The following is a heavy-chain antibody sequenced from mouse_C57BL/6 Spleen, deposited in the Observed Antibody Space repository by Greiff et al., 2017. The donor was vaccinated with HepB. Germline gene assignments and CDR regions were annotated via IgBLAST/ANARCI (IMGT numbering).Heavy chain of an antibody. Sequence: QVQLQQPGAELVMPGASVKLSCKASGYTFTSYWMHWVKQRPGQGLEWIGEIDPSDSYTNYNQKFKGKSTLTVDKSSSTAYMQLSSLTSEDSAVYYCASLYDYSFAYWGQGTLVTVSA. D-gene: IGHD2-4*01. CDR2: IDPSDSYT. CDR1: GYTFTSYW. CDR3: ASLYDYSFAY. V-gene: IGHV1-69*01. J-gene: IGHJ3*01.